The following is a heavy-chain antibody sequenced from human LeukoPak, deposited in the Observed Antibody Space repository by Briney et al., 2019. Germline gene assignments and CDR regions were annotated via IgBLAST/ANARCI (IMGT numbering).Heavy chain of an antibody. V-gene: IGHV3-48*02. Sequence: GGSLRLSCAASGFTFSSYSMNWVRQAPGKGLEWVSYISSSSSTIYYADSVKGRFTISRDNAKNSLYLHMNSLKDEDTAVYYCARGALDFDYWGQGTLVTVSS. CDR3: ARGALDFDY. J-gene: IGHJ4*02. CDR1: GFTFSSYS. CDR2: ISSSSSTI.